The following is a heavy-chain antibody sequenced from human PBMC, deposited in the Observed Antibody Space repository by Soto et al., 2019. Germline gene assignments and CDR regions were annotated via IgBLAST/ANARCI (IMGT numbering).Heavy chain of an antibody. CDR1: GGSMTNYY. CDR3: ARVGYSSSWFWFFDL. CDR2: IYYSGNT. Sequence: QVHLLESGPGLLKSSETLSLTCIVSGGSMTNYYWSWIRQPPEKGLEWIGYIYYSGNTKYNPSLKSRVTISKDTSKNQFSLKLSSETAADTAVYYCARVGYSSSWFWFFDLWGRGTLVTVSS. J-gene: IGHJ2*01. D-gene: IGHD6-13*01. V-gene: IGHV4-59*01.